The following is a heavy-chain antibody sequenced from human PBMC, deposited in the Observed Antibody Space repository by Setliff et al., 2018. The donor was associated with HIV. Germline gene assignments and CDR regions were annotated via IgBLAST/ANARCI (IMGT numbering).Heavy chain of an antibody. CDR3: ARVRLYNTALDY. Sequence: GGSLRLSCEASGFTFGSYTMSWVRQAPGKGLEWLSVIYSGSGSTKYADSVKGRFTISRDNSKNMLYLQMNSLRPEDAAVYYCARVRLYNTALDYWGQGTLVTVSS. V-gene: IGHV3-23*03. CDR2: IYSGSGST. CDR1: GFTFGSYT. J-gene: IGHJ4*02. D-gene: IGHD3-3*01.